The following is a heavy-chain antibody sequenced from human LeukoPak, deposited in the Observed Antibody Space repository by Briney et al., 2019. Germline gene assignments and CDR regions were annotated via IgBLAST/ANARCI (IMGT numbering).Heavy chain of an antibody. CDR2: ISSSGSTI. CDR3: ARDANYYGSGSYYHQFDY. Sequence: GGSLRLSCAAAGFTLSSYEMNWVRQAPGTGLPLVSYISSSGSTIYYADSVKGRFTISRDNAKNSLYLQMNSLRAEDTAVYYCARDANYYGSGSYYHQFDYWGQGTLVTVSS. V-gene: IGHV3-48*03. CDR1: GFTLSSYE. J-gene: IGHJ4*02. D-gene: IGHD3-10*01.